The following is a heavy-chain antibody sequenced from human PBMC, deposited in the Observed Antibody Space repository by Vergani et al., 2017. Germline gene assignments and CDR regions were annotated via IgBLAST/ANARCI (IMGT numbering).Heavy chain of an antibody. V-gene: IGHV3-33*01. CDR2: IWYDGSNK. CDR3: ARDQGTGTTVVTGTDAFDI. Sequence: QVQLVESGGGVVQPGRSLRLSCAASGFTFSSYGMHWVRQAPGKGLEWVAVIWYDGSNKYYADSVKGRFTISRDNSKNTLYLQMNSLRAEDTAVYYCARDQGTGTTVVTGTDAFDIWGQGTMVTVSS. D-gene: IGHD4-23*01. J-gene: IGHJ3*02. CDR1: GFTFSSYG.